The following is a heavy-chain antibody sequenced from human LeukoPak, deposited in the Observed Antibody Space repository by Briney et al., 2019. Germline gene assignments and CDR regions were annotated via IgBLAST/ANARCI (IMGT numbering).Heavy chain of an antibody. J-gene: IGHJ5*02. V-gene: IGHV3-23*01. CDR1: GFTFSYYA. Sequence: RGSYKVSCAASGFTFSYYAMSWVRQAPGKGLEWISAISDSGGSTYYADSVKGRFTISRDNSKNTLYLQMNSLRAEDTAVYYCAKDTHDYGNYNWFDPWGQGTLLTVPS. D-gene: IGHD4-11*01. CDR2: ISDSGGST. CDR3: AKDTHDYGNYNWFDP.